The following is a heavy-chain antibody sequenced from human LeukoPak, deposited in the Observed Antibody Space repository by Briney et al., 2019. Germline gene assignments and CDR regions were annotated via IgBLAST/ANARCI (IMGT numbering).Heavy chain of an antibody. CDR2: ISSSSSHI. CDR1: GFTFSSYS. V-gene: IGHV3-21*01. J-gene: IGHJ2*01. D-gene: IGHD3-9*01. Sequence: GGSLRFSCAASGFTFSSYSMNWVHQAPGKGLEWVSSISSSSSHIYYADSVKGRFTISRDNAKHSLYLQMNSLRAEDTAVYYCARETDSSLGFDSHWYFDLWGRGTLVTVSS. CDR3: ARETDSSLGFDSHWYFDL.